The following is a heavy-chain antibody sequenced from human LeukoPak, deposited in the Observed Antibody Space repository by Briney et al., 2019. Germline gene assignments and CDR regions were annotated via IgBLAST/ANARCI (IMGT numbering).Heavy chain of an antibody. CDR1: GGSFSGYY. V-gene: IGHV4-34*01. D-gene: IGHD3-9*01. J-gene: IGHJ4*02. CDR2: INHSGST. Sequence: SETLSLTCAVYGGSFSGYYWSWIRQPPGKGLEWIGEINHSGSTNYNPSPKSRVTISVDTSKNQFSLKLSSVTAADTAVYYCARGGDILTPHYFDYWGQGTLVTVSS. CDR3: ARGGDILTPHYFDY.